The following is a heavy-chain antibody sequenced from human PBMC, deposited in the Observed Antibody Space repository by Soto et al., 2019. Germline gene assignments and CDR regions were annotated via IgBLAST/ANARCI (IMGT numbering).Heavy chain of an antibody. Sequence: SETLSLTCTVSGGSISSGGYYWSWIRQHPGKGLEWIGRIYYSGTTYYNPSLKSRVTMSVDTSKKQFSLKLRSVTAADTAVYYCVRDGTKTLRDWFDPWGQGISVTVSS. J-gene: IGHJ5*02. D-gene: IGHD1-1*01. V-gene: IGHV4-31*03. CDR1: GGSISSGGYY. CDR2: IYYSGTT. CDR3: VRDGTKTLRDWFDP.